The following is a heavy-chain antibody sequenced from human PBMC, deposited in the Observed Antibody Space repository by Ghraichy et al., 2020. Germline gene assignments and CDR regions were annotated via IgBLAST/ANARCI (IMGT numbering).Heavy chain of an antibody. CDR2: VKSDESEK. J-gene: IGHJ4*02. Sequence: GGSLRLSCEASGFSFRIYWMSWVRQAPGKGLEWVATVKSDESEKYYVDSVKGRFTISRDNAKNSLYLQMDSLRAEDTAVYFCARALGGYSYGYFDYWGQGALVTVSS. CDR1: GFSFRIYW. V-gene: IGHV3-7*03. D-gene: IGHD5-18*01. CDR3: ARALGGYSYGYFDY.